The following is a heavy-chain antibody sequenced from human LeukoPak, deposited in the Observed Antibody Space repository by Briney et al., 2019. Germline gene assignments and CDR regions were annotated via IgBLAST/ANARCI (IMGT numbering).Heavy chain of an antibody. CDR2: IKQDGSEK. Sequence: GGSLRLSCAASGFTFSSYWMSWVRQAPGKGLEWAANIKQDGSEKYYVDSVKGRFTISRDNAKNSLYLQMNSLRAEDTAVYYCARARRYYDILTGYYTDSFDYWGQGTLVTVSS. J-gene: IGHJ4*02. CDR1: GFTFSSYW. V-gene: IGHV3-7*01. D-gene: IGHD3-9*01. CDR3: ARARRYYDILTGYYTDSFDY.